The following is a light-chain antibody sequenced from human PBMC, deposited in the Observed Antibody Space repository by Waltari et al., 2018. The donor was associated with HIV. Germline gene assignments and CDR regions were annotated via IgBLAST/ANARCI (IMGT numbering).Light chain of an antibody. J-gene: IGKJ3*01. CDR1: QSIGVY. Sequence: DIQMTQSPSSLSASVGDRVTIPCRASQSIGVYLNWYRQKQGKAPELLIYAATNLQSGLPSRFSGSGSGTEFTLTISSLQPEDFATYYCQQSFNTPLTFGPGTKVDI. CDR3: QQSFNTPLT. V-gene: IGKV1-39*01. CDR2: AAT.